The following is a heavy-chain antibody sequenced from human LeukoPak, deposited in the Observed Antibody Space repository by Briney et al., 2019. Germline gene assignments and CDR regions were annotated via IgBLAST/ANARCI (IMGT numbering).Heavy chain of an antibody. Sequence: ASVKVSCKASGYTFNSYDINWVRQATGQGLEWMVLMNPNSGNTGQAQKFQGRITRTRNTSISTAYMELSSLRPEDTAVYYCAKYKSGDYFDSGKRYYFDQWGQGTPVTVSS. CDR1: GYTFNSYD. CDR3: AKYKSGDYFDSGKRYYFDQ. CDR2: MNPNSGNT. V-gene: IGHV1-8*01. J-gene: IGHJ4*02. D-gene: IGHD3-9*01.